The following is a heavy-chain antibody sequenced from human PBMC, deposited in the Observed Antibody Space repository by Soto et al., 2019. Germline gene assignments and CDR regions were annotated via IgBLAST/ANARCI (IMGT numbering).Heavy chain of an antibody. CDR3: ARDLKQAELSGSYYSRFDP. D-gene: IGHD3-10*01. V-gene: IGHV1-69*13. Sequence: ASEKVSCKVCGWTFSSYAISWVGQAPGQGREWMGGIIPIFGTANYAQKFQGRVTITADESTSTAYMELSSLRSEDTAVYYCARDLKQAELSGSYYSRFDPWGQGTLVTVSS. CDR2: IIPIFGTA. CDR1: GWTFSSYA. J-gene: IGHJ5*02.